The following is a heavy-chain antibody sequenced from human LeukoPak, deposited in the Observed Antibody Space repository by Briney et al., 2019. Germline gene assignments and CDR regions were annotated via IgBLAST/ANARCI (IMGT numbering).Heavy chain of an antibody. J-gene: IGHJ6*02. CDR2: IYYSGST. D-gene: IGHD3-16*02. Sequence: SETLSLTCTVSGGSISGYYWSWIRQPPGKGLEWIGYIYYSGSTNYNPSLKSRVTISVDTFKNQFSLKLTSVTAADTAMYYCARLSIEKYGMDVWGQGTTVTVSS. CDR3: ARLSIEKYGMDV. CDR1: GGSISGYY. V-gene: IGHV4-59*08.